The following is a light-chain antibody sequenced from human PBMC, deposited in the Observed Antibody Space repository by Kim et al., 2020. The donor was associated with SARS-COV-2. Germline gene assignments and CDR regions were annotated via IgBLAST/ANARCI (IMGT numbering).Light chain of an antibody. CDR2: KDS. J-gene: IGLJ3*02. CDR3: YSATDNSLV. Sequence: SVSPGQTARLTCSGDVLAKKYARWFRQKPGQAPVLVIYKDSERPSGIPERFSGSSSGTTVTLSISGAQVEDEAAYYCYSATDNSLVFGGGTQLTVL. V-gene: IGLV3-27*01. CDR1: VLAKKY.